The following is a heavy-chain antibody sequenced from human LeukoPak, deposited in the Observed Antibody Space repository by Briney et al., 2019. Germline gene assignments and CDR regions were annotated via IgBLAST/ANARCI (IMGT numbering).Heavy chain of an antibody. D-gene: IGHD3-9*01. V-gene: IGHV3-23*01. Sequence: GGSLRLSCAGSGFTFSHFAMSSVRQGPGRGLEWVSSIPGSSAVSYSADSVKGRFTNYRDNSRNTLYLQMNSLRPEDTAVYYCAKDQERYFDWGYHFDYWSQGCQVSASS. J-gene: IGHJ4*02. CDR1: GFTFSHFA. CDR2: IPGSSAVS. CDR3: AKDQERYFDWGYHFDY.